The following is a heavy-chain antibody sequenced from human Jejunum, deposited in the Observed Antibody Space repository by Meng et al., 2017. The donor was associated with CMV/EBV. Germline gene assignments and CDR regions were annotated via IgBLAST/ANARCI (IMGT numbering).Heavy chain of an antibody. CDR2: SRDKANSYTT. D-gene: IGHD3-22*01. Sequence: GFSLSDHYMDWGRQAPGKGLEWVGRSRDKANSYTTEYAASVKGRFTISRDESKNSLYLQMNSLETEDTADYYCARVIYDSGNYYSDCWGQGTLVTVSS. CDR1: GFSLSDHY. J-gene: IGHJ4*02. CDR3: ARVIYDSGNYYSDC. V-gene: IGHV3-72*01.